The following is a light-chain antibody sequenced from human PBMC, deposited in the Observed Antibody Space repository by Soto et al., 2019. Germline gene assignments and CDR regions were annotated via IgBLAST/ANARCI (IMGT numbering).Light chain of an antibody. CDR1: PAVYGGF. J-gene: IGKJ3*01. CDR2: AAS. V-gene: IGKV3-20*01. Sequence: ETVLTQSPGTLSLSPGDSATLSCRASPAVYGGFLAWFQGKPGQAPRLLISAASTRATGIPDRFSGSGSGTDFTLTISKLEPEDFAIYYCHQYGNSPLTFGPGTTVDF. CDR3: HQYGNSPLT.